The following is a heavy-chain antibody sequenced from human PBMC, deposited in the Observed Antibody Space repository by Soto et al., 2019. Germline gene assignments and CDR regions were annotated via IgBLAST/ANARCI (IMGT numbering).Heavy chain of an antibody. CDR3: ARSHFIAAAVPDY. J-gene: IGHJ4*02. Sequence: QVQLVESGGGVVQPGRSLRLSCAASGFTFSSYAMHWVRQAPGKGLEWVAVISYDGSNKYYADSVKGRFTISRDNSKNTLYLQMNSLRAEDTAVYYCARSHFIAAAVPDYWGQGTLVTVSS. CDR2: ISYDGSNK. V-gene: IGHV3-30-3*01. CDR1: GFTFSSYA. D-gene: IGHD6-13*01.